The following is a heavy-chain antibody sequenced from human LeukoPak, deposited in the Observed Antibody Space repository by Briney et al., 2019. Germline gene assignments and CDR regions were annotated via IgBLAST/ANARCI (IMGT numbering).Heavy chain of an antibody. D-gene: IGHD1-26*01. V-gene: IGHV4-4*07. Sequence: SETLSLTCTVSGGSISRYYWSWIRQPAGTGLESIGRIYTSGSTNYNPSLKSRVTMSVDTSKNQFSLKLSSVTAADTAVYYCAGGGSYFSFDYWGQGTLVTVSS. J-gene: IGHJ4*02. CDR3: AGGGSYFSFDY. CDR1: GGSISRYY. CDR2: IYTSGST.